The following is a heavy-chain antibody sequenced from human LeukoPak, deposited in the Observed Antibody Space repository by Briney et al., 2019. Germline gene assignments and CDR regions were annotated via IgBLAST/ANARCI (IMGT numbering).Heavy chain of an antibody. CDR2: IVVGSGNT. J-gene: IGHJ4*02. CDR1: GFAFTSSA. D-gene: IGHD3-3*01. Sequence: SVNVSCKASGFAFTSSAVQWVRQARGQRLEWIGWIVVGSGNTNYAQKFQERVTITRDMSTSTAYMELSSLRSEDTAVYYCAAASYYDFWSGYYPDDYWGQGTLVTVSS. V-gene: IGHV1-58*01. CDR3: AAASYYDFWSGYYPDDY.